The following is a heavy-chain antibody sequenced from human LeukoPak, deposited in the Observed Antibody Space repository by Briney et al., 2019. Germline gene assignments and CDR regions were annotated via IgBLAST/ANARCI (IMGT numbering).Heavy chain of an antibody. CDR1: GVTLSDHH. CDR3: ARDGGEGDNSAFDI. Sequence: GGSLRLSCAASGVTLSDHHMDWVRQAPGKGLEWVGRTRNKARRYTTEYAASVKGRFTISRDDSSNSLYLQMNSLKTEDTAVYYCARDGGEGDNSAFDIWGQGTMVTVSS. D-gene: IGHD3-16*01. J-gene: IGHJ3*02. V-gene: IGHV3-72*01. CDR2: TRNKARRYTT.